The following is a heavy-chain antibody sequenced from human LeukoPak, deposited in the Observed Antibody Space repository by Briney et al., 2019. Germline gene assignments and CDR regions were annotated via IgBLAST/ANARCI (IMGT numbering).Heavy chain of an antibody. CDR2: ISAYNGDT. J-gene: IGHJ4*02. V-gene: IGHV1-18*01. D-gene: IGHD1-26*01. CDR3: ARGGANSGSYWALDY. CDR1: GYTFTSYG. Sequence: ASVKVSCKASGYTFTSYGITWVRQAPGQGLEWMGWISAYNGDTNYAQKLQGRVTMTTDTSTSTAYMELRSLRSDDTAVYYCARGGANSGSYWALDYWGQGTLVTVSS.